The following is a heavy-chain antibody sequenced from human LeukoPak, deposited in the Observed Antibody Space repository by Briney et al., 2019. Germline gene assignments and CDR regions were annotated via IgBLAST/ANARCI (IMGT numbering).Heavy chain of an antibody. CDR2: IYTSESA. CDR3: ARRSITTTFGWFDP. D-gene: IGHD3-16*01. CDR1: GGSISSGNYY. J-gene: IGHJ5*02. V-gene: IGHV4-61*09. Sequence: SETLSLTCTVSGGSISSGNYYWSWIRQPAGKGLEWIGHIYTSESAYYNPSLKSRVTILVDTSKNQFSLKLSSVTAADTAVYYCARRSITTTFGWFDPWGQGTLVTVSS.